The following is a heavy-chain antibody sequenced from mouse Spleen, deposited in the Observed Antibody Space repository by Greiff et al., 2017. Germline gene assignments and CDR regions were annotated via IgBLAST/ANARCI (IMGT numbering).Heavy chain of an antibody. CDR2: ISSGGSYT. CDR3: TRGNWYYFDY. J-gene: IGHJ2*01. V-gene: IGHV5-6-4*01. Sequence: DVKLVESGGGLVKPGGSLKLSCAASGFTFSSYTMSWVRQTPEKRLEWVATISSGGSYTYYPDSVKGRFTISRDNAKNTLYLQMSSLKSEDTAMYYCTRGNWYYFDYWGQGTTLTVSS. D-gene: IGHD4-1*01. CDR1: GFTFSSYT.